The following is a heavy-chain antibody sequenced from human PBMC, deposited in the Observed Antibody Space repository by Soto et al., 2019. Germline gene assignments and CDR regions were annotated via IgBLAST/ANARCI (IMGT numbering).Heavy chain of an antibody. CDR3: ARDRLGATGDS. V-gene: IGHV1-18*01. Sequence: ASVKVACKASGYTFTSYGISWVRQAPGQGLEWMGWISAYNANTNYAQKLQGRVTMTTDTSTSTSYMELRSLRSDDTPVYFCARDRLGATGDSWGQGTLVTVSS. CDR1: GYTFTSYG. D-gene: IGHD1-26*01. CDR2: ISAYNANT. J-gene: IGHJ4*02.